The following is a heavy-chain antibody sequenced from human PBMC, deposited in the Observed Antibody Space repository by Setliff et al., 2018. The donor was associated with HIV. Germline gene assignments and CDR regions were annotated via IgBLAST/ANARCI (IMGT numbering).Heavy chain of an antibody. CDR2: IYHSGST. V-gene: IGHV4-38-2*02. Sequence: SETLSLTCSVSGFSISSDYYWNWVRQPPGQGLEWIGSIYHSGSTYNTPSLKSRVNISLDTSKNQFSLRLSSVTAADTAIYYCARRTIWGDAFDIWGQGTMVTVSS. CDR3: ARRTIWGDAFDI. D-gene: IGHD3-16*01. CDR1: GFSISSDYY. J-gene: IGHJ3*02.